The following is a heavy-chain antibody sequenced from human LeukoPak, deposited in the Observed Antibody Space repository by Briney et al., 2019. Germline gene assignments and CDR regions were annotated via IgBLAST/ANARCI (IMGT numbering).Heavy chain of an antibody. V-gene: IGHV3-23*01. J-gene: IGHJ4*02. Sequence: GGSLRLSCAASGFTFSSYGMNWVRQAPGKGLEWVSAISGSGGSTYYADSVKGRFTISRDNSKNTLYPQMNSLRAEDTAVYYCAKDLSGGNPEGFDYWGQGTLVTVSS. CDR1: GFTFSSYG. CDR2: ISGSGGST. CDR3: AKDLSGGNPEGFDY. D-gene: IGHD2-15*01.